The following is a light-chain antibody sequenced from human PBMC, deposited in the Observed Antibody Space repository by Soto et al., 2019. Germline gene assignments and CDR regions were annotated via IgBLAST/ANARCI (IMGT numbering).Light chain of an antibody. CDR1: QSISSW. V-gene: IGKV1-5*01. CDR3: QQYSTYPWT. J-gene: IGKJ1*01. Sequence: VGDRDTITCRASQSISSWLAWYQQKPGKAPKVLIFDASSLESGVPSRFSGSGSAAEFTLTISSLQPDDFATYYCQQYSTYPWTFGQGTKVDIK. CDR2: DAS.